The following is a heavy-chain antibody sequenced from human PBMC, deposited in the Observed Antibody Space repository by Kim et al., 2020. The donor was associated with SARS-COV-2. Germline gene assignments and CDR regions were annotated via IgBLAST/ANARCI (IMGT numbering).Heavy chain of an antibody. Sequence: SGPTLVKPTQTLTLTCAFSGFSLSTSGMSVSWIRQPPGKALEWLALIDWDDDKFYTTSLKTRLFISKDTSKKQVVLTMTNVDPVDTATDYCARVIRDSRSDWRGYQDYFAMDIGGQGSSVTLSS. CDR2: IDWDDDK. CDR1: GFSLSTSGMS. D-gene: IGHD3-10*01. J-gene: IGHJ6*02. V-gene: IGHV2-70*13. CDR3: ARVIRDSRSDWRGYQDYFAMDI.